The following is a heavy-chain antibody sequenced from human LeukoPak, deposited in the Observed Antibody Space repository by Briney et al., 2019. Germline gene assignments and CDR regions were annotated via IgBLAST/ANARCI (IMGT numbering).Heavy chain of an antibody. CDR1: GYTFTGYY. J-gene: IGHJ4*02. Sequence: GASVKVSCKASGYTFTGYYMHWVRQAPGQGLEWMGWFNPDSGGTHYAQKFQGRVTMTRDTSISTAYMELNRLRSDDTAVYYCARDRGIVATIPLSYWGQGTLVTVSS. CDR3: ARDRGIVATIPLSY. V-gene: IGHV1-2*02. CDR2: FNPDSGGT. D-gene: IGHD5-12*01.